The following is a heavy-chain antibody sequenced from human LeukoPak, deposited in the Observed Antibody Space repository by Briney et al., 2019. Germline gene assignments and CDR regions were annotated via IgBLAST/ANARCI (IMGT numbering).Heavy chain of an antibody. CDR2: ISSSSTTI. V-gene: IGHV3-48*01. Sequence: GGSLRLSCAASGFTFSSYSMNWVRQAPGKGLEWVSYISSSSTTIYYADSVKGRFTISRDNAKNSLYLQMNTLRAEDTALYYCARGYDFWSGRLGDAFDIWGQGTMVTVSS. CDR3: ARGYDFWSGRLGDAFDI. CDR1: GFTFSSYS. D-gene: IGHD3-3*01. J-gene: IGHJ3*02.